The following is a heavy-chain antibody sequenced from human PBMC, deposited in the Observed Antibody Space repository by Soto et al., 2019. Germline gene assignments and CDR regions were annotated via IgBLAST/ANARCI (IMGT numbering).Heavy chain of an antibody. Sequence: EVQLVESGGGLVQPGRSLRLSCAASGVTFDDYAMHWVRQAPGKGLEWVSGISWNSGSIGYADSVKGRFTISRDNAKNSLYLQMNSLRAEDTALYYCAKGDSSSFYYGMDVWGQGTTVTVSS. CDR3: AKGDSSSFYYGMDV. D-gene: IGHD6-13*01. CDR2: ISWNSGSI. V-gene: IGHV3-9*01. J-gene: IGHJ6*02. CDR1: GVTFDDYA.